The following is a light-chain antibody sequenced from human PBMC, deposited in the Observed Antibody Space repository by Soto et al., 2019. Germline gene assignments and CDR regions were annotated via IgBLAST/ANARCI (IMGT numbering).Light chain of an antibody. Sequence: DVVMTQSPLSLPVTLGQPASISCRSSQSLVDSDGDTYLSWFHQRPGQSPRRLIYKFSNRDSGVPARFSGSGSGTDFTLRISRVEAADVGVYYCMQGSHWPPWTFGQGTKVEVK. V-gene: IGKV2-30*01. CDR3: MQGSHWPPWT. CDR1: QSLVDSDGDTY. J-gene: IGKJ1*01. CDR2: KFS.